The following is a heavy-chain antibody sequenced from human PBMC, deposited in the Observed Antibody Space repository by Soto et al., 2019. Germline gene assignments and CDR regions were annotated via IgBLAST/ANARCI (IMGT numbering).Heavy chain of an antibody. CDR3: VHDSSGPIDAFDI. CDR2: ISGSGGST. J-gene: IGHJ3*02. CDR1: GFTFSSYA. V-gene: IGHV3-23*01. D-gene: IGHD3-22*01. Sequence: QPGGSLRLSCAASGFTFSSYAMSWVRQAPGKGLEWVSAISGSGGSTYYADSVKGRFTISRDNSKNTLYLQMNSLRAEDTAVYYCVHDSSGPIDAFDIWGQGTTVTVSS.